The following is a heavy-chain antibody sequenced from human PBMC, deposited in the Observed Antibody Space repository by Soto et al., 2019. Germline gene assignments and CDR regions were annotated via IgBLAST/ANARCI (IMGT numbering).Heavy chain of an antibody. CDR1: GYTFTDSY. J-gene: IGHJ4*02. V-gene: IGHV1-2*04. Sequence: GASVEVSCKASGYTFTDSYIHWVRQAPGQGLEWMGWIIPNSGGTNYAEKFQDWVTMTRDTAITTAYMELRRLRSDDSAMYYCARSAVPWLQSSLPDYWGQGTLVTVSS. D-gene: IGHD2-2*01. CDR3: ARSAVPWLQSSLPDY. CDR2: IIPNSGGT.